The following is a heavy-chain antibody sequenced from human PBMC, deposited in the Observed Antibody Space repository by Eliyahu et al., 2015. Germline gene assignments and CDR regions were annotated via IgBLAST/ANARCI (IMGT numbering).Heavy chain of an antibody. J-gene: IGHJ4*02. Sequence: EVQLLESGGALVQPGGSLRXSCAAXGFXFSNYAISXVRQAPGKGLGWVASISGSGGTKFYADSVKGRFIISRDNSRNTLYLQMHSLTADDTALFYCANGLTESFTXYLQNWGQGTLVTVAS. D-gene: IGHD2-21*02. V-gene: IGHV3-23*01. CDR1: GFXFSNYA. CDR3: ANGLTESFTXYLQN. CDR2: ISGSGGTK.